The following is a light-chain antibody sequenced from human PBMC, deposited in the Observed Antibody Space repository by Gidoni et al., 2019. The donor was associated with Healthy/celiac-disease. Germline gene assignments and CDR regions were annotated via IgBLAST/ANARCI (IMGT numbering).Light chain of an antibody. CDR2: AAS. CDR1: QGISNY. V-gene: IGKV1-27*01. Sequence: DIQMTQSPSSLSASVGDRVTITCRASQGISNYLAWYQQKPGKVPKLLIYAASTLQSGVPSRFSGSGSGTDFTLTISSLQPEDVTTYYCQKYNSAPRTFXQXTKVEIK. CDR3: QKYNSAPRT. J-gene: IGKJ1*01.